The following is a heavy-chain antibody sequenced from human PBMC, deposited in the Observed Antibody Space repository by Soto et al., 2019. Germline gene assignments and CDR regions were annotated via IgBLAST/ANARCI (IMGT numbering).Heavy chain of an antibody. CDR3: ARHGGEGVATIFYFQH. CDR1: GGSMSSSGYY. D-gene: IGHD5-12*01. CDR2: VYFRGNT. J-gene: IGHJ1*01. Sequence: QLLLQESGPGLVKPSETLSLTCTVSGGSMSSSGYYWGWIRQPPGKGLEWIGSVYFRGNTYYTPSLKSRVTISLDTSKNQFSLKLSSVTAADTAVYHCARHGGEGVATIFYFQHWGQGALVTVSS. V-gene: IGHV4-39*01.